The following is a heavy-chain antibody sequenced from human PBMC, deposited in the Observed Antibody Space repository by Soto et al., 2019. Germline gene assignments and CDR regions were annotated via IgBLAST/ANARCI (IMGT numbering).Heavy chain of an antibody. CDR3: ATTLDIVVVVAAQGFDY. CDR2: FDPEDGET. CDR1: GYTPTELS. J-gene: IGHJ4*02. V-gene: IGHV1-24*01. Sequence: GASVKVSCKVSGYTPTELSMHWVRQAPGKGLEWMGGFDPEDGETIYAQKFQGRVTMTEDTSTDTAYMELSSLRSEDTAVYYCATTLDIVVVVAAQGFDYWGQGTLVTVSS. D-gene: IGHD2-15*01.